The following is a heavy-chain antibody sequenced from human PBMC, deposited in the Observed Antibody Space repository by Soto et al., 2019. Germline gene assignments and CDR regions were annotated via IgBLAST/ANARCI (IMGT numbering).Heavy chain of an antibody. D-gene: IGHD3-9*01. J-gene: IGHJ6*02. CDR2: ISSSSSTI. CDR1: GFTFSSYS. Sequence: EVQLVESGGGLVQPGGSLRLSCAASGFTFSSYSMNWVRQAPGKGLEWVSYISSSSSTIYYADSVKGRFTISRDNDKNSLYLQMNSLRDEDTAVYYCAREKGIHYDILTGYYSDQYYYGMDVWGQGTTVTVSS. V-gene: IGHV3-48*02. CDR3: AREKGIHYDILTGYYSDQYYYGMDV.